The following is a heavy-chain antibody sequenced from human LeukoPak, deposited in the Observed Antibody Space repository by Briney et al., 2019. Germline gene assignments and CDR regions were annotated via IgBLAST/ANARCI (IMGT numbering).Heavy chain of an antibody. V-gene: IGHV4-34*01. CDR2: ITHSGRT. D-gene: IGHD4-23*01. J-gene: IGHJ4*02. CDR1: GSSFSDYK. Sequence: KASETLSLTCTFYGSSFSDYKRTWIRPPPGKGLEWIGEITHSGRTNYNPSLERRITISVDTSNNQFSLNLRSVTVADTAVYYCARGTPGYDYWGQGTLVSVSS. CDR3: ARGTPGYDY.